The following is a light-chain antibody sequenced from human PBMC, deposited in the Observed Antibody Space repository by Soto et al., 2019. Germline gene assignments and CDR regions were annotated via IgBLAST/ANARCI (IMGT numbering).Light chain of an antibody. CDR1: SSDAGNYNF. J-gene: IGLJ3*02. Sequence: QSVLTQPASVSGSPGQSITISCTGTSSDAGNYNFVSWYQQHPGKAPKVIIYEDSTRPSGVSNRISGSKSGNTASLTISGLPAEDEDDYYCCSYAGSSTSWVFGGGTKLTVL. CDR2: EDS. V-gene: IGLV2-23*01. CDR3: CSYAGSSTSWV.